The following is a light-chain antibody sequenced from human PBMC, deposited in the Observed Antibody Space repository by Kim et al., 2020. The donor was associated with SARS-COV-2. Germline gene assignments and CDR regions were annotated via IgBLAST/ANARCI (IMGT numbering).Light chain of an antibody. CDR3: NSRDSSANHYV. J-gene: IGLJ1*01. V-gene: IGLV3-19*01. CDR2: GKN. CDR1: SLRSYY. Sequence: SSELTQDPAVSVALGQTVRITCQGDSLRSYYASRYQQKPGQAPVLVIYGKNNRPSGIPDRFPGSSSGNTASLTITGTQAEDEADYYCNSRDSSANHYVFG.